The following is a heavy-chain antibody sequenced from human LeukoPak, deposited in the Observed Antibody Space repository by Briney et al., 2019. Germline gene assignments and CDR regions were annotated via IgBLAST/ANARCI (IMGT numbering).Heavy chain of an antibody. CDR1: GFTFGDYL. CDR2: ISGGTT. Sequence: GGSLRLSCTASGFTFGDYLMSWFRQAPGKGLEWIGFISGGTTEYASSVKGRFTISRDDSTSIAYLQMNSLTTEDTAVYYCSRGSGWLSVYWGQGSLVSVCS. CDR3: SRGSGWLSVY. V-gene: IGHV3-49*03. D-gene: IGHD6-19*01. J-gene: IGHJ4*02.